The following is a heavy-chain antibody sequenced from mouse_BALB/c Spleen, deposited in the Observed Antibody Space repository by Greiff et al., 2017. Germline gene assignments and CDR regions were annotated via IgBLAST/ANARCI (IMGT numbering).Heavy chain of an antibody. V-gene: IGHV5-6*01. Sequence: EVNLVESGGDLVKPGGSLKLSCAASGFTFSSYGMSWVRQTPDKRLEWVATISSGGSYTYYPDSVKGRFTISRDNAKNTLYLQMSSLKSEDTAMYYCARFHGPYFDYWGQGTTLTVSS. CDR2: ISSGGSYT. D-gene: IGHD1-1*02. CDR3: ARFHGPYFDY. J-gene: IGHJ2*01. CDR1: GFTFSSYG.